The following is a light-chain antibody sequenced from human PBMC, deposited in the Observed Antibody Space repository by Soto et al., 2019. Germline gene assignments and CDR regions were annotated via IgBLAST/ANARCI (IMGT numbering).Light chain of an antibody. J-gene: IGLJ2*01. CDR2: DVN. CDR3: SSYTSSSTLAV. V-gene: IGLV2-14*01. CDR1: SSDVGGYNY. Sequence: SALTQPASVSGSPGQSITISCTGTSSDVGGYNYVSWYQQDPGKAPKLMIYDVNNRPSGVSNRFSGSKSGNTASLTISGLQAEVEAYYYCSSYTSSSTLAVFGGGTKVTVL.